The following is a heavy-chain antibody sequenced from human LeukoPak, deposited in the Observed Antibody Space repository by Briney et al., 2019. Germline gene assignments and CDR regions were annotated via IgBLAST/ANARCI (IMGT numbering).Heavy chain of an antibody. V-gene: IGHV3-30*18. J-gene: IGHJ4*02. CDR1: GFSFNTYG. Sequence: GGSLRLSCAASGFSFNTYGMHWVRQAPGKGLEWVAVISSDGSNKFYADSVKGRFTISRDNSKNTLYLQVNSLRAEDTAVYYCAKGGYYDTSGYYLFDYWGQGTLVTVSS. CDR2: ISSDGSNK. CDR3: AKGGYYDTSGYYLFDY. D-gene: IGHD3-22*01.